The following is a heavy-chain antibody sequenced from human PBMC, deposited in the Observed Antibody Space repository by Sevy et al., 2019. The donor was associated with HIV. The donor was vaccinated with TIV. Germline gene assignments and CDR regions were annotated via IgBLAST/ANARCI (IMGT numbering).Heavy chain of an antibody. CDR3: AKDIPGWSGFDY. CDR1: GFTFDDYT. V-gene: IGHV3-43*01. CDR2: ITWDAAKT. Sequence: PGGSLRLSCAASGFTFDDYTMHWVRQVPGKGLEWVSLITWDAAKTDYADSVKGRFTVSRDNSENSLYLQMNSLRTEDTALYFCAKDIPGWSGFDYWGQGTLVTVSS. J-gene: IGHJ4*02. D-gene: IGHD3-10*01.